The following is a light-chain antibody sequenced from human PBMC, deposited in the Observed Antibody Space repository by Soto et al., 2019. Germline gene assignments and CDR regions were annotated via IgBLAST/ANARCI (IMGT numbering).Light chain of an antibody. CDR1: SSNIGNNT. J-gene: IGLJ2*01. Sequence: QSVLTQPPSASGTPGQRVTISCSGSSSNIGNNTVNWYQHLPGAAPRLLIYSNNRRPSGVPDRFSGSKSATSASLAISGLQSDDEADYYCAAWDDSLSGPVFGGGTKLTVL. CDR2: SNN. CDR3: AAWDDSLSGPV. V-gene: IGLV1-44*01.